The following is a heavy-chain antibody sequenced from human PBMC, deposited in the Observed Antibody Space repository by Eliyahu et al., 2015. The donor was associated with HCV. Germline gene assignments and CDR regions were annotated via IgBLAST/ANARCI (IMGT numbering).Heavy chain of an antibody. Sequence: QVQLVQSGAEMKKPGASVKVSCKASGYTFTSYYVHWVRQAPGQGLEWMGVINPGGDSTTYAQKFQGRVTMTRDTSTTTVYMELSSLRSEDTAVYYCARNLGLWGQGTLVTVSS. J-gene: IGHJ4*02. V-gene: IGHV1-46*01. CDR2: INPGGDST. D-gene: IGHD3-16*01. CDR1: GYTFTSYY. CDR3: ARNLGL.